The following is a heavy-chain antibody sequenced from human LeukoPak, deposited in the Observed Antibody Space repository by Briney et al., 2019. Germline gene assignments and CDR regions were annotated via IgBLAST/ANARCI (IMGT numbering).Heavy chain of an antibody. CDR2: INTDGSTT. D-gene: IGHD3-10*01. Sequence: TGGSLRLSCAASGFTFTTYWMHWVRQAPGKGLVWVSRINTDGSTTTYADSVKGRFTISRDNAKNTLYLQMNSLRAEDTAMYYCARGGDYASGSPGDYWGQGTLVTVSS. CDR3: ARGGDYASGSPGDY. J-gene: IGHJ4*02. V-gene: IGHV3-74*01. CDR1: GFTFTTYW.